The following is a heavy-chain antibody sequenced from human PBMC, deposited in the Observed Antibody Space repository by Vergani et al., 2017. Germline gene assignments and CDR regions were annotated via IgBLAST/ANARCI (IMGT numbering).Heavy chain of an antibody. Sequence: VQLLESGGGVVQPGRSLRLSCVVSGFTSSYYGMHWVRQAPGKGLEWGAVISYDGTQKYYADSVKGRFTISRDNSKKTLYLQMNSLRAEDTAVYYCAKDPYCSSTSCYQVPGGQGTLVTVSS. J-gene: IGHJ5*02. CDR1: GFTSSYYG. D-gene: IGHD2-2*01. CDR3: AKDPYCSSTSCYQVP. CDR2: ISYDGTQK. V-gene: IGHV3-30*18.